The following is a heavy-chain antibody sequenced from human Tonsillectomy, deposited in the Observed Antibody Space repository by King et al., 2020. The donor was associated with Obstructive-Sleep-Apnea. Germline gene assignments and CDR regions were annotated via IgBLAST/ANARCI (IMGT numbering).Heavy chain of an antibody. V-gene: IGHV3-7*04. J-gene: IGHJ4*02. CDR2: IKQDGSEK. D-gene: IGHD6-19*01. Sequence: EVQLVESGGGLVQPGGSLRLSCAASGFTFSRYWMNLVRQTPGKGLEWVANIKQDGSEKYYVDSVKGRFTVSRDNAKNSLYLQMNSLRAEDTAVYYCVGGGGWLPDYWGQGTLVTVSS. CDR1: GFTFSRYW. CDR3: VGGGGWLPDY.